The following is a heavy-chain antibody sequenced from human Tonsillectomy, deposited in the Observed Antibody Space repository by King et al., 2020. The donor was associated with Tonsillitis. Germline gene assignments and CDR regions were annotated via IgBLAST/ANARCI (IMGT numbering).Heavy chain of an antibody. Sequence: QLVQSGSELKKPGASVKVSCKASGYTFTSYAMNWVRQAPGQGLEWMGWINTNTGNPTYAQGFTGRFVFSLDTSVSTAYLQISSLKAEDTAVYYCAAADSGGYDILAGWDYYYYGMDVWGQGTTVTVSS. D-gene: IGHD3-9*01. J-gene: IGHJ6*02. CDR2: INTNTGNP. CDR3: AAADSGGYDILAGWDYYYYGMDV. V-gene: IGHV7-4-1*02. CDR1: GYTFTSYA.